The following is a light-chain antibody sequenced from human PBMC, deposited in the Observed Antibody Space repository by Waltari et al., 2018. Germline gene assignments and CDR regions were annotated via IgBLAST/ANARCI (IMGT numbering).Light chain of an antibody. CDR3: SSYSASNNLGV. Sequence: QSALTQPPSASGSPGQSGTISCTGTSSYVGGYNTVSWYQQHPGKAPKLMIYEVNKRPSGVPDRVSGSKSGNTASLTVSGLQAEDEADYYCSSYSASNNLGVFGGGTKLTVL. CDR2: EVN. V-gene: IGLV2-8*01. J-gene: IGLJ2*01. CDR1: SSYVGGYNT.